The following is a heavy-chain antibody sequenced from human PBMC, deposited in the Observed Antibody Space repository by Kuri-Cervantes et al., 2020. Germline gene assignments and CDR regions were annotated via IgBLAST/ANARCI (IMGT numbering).Heavy chain of an antibody. D-gene: IGHD2-15*01. J-gene: IGHJ6*03. CDR2: ISSSSSYI. V-gene: IGHV3-21*01. CDR3: AREPGCSGGSCYSGVDYYYMDV. CDR1: GFTFSSYS. Sequence: GESLKISCAASGFTFSSYSMNWVRQAPGKGLEWVSSISSSSSYIYYADSVKGRFTISRDNAKNSLYLQMNSLRAEDTAVYYCAREPGCSGGSCYSGVDYYYMDVWGKGTTATVSS.